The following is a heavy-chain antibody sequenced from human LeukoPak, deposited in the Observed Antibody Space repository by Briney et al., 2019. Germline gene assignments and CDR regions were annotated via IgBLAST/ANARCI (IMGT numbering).Heavy chain of an antibody. CDR2: ISTTGLT. J-gene: IGHJ6*03. V-gene: IGHV4-4*09. Sequence: NPWETLSLTCTVSDDSVSNYYWNWIRQPPGKGLGWIGHISTTGLTNYNPSLKSRVTISLDTSKNQFSLSLNSVSAADTAVYFCARGHASGRYYSTYYYYYMDVWGKRTTVTVSS. CDR3: ARGHASGRYYSTYYYYYMDV. D-gene: IGHD3-10*01. CDR1: DDSVSNYY.